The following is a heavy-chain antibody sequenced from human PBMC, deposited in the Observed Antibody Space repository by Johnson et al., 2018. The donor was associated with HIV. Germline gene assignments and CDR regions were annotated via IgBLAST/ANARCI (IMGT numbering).Heavy chain of an antibody. CDR3: AKDRDYYGSGLI. Sequence: QVQLVESGGGVVQPRRSLRLSCAASGFTFSNYAMNWVRQAPGKGLEWVAVISYDGSNKHFAESVQGRFTISRDNSKNTLYLQMNSLRAEDTAVYYCAKDRDYYGSGLIWGQGTMVTVSS. CDR1: GFTFSNYA. CDR2: ISYDGSNK. V-gene: IGHV3-30-3*01. J-gene: IGHJ3*02. D-gene: IGHD3-10*01.